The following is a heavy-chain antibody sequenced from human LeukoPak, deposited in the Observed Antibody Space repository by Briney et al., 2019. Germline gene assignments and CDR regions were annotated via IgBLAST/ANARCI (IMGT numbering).Heavy chain of an antibody. CDR2: ISPSSDTI. J-gene: IGHJ4*02. CDR3: ARETPRRGETRDGYR. CDR1: GLFFTNAW. Sequence: PGGSLRLSCGASGLFFTNAWWNWAARPRGRGLEGISNISPSSDTIYYADSVKGRFTISRDNAKNSLYLQMNSLRAEDTAVYYCARETPRRGETRDGYRWGQGTLVTVSS. V-gene: IGHV3-48*04. D-gene: IGHD5-24*01.